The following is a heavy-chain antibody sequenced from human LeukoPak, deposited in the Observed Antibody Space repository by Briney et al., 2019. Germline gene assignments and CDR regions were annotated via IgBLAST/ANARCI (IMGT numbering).Heavy chain of an antibody. CDR2: INPNSGGT. D-gene: IGHD3-22*01. CDR3: ARDLRYYDSSGYSYWFDP. V-gene: IGHV1-2*02. J-gene: IGHJ5*02. Sequence: ASVKVSCKASGYTFTGYYMHWVRQAPGQGLEWMGWINPNSGGTNYAQKFQGRVTMTRDTSISTAYMELSRLRSADTAVYYCARDLRYYDSSGYSYWFDPWGQGTLVTVSS. CDR1: GYTFTGYY.